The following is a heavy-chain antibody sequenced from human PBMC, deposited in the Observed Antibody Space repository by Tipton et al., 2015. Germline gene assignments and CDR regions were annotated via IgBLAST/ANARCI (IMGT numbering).Heavy chain of an antibody. Sequence: TLSLTCAVSAYSISSDYYWGWIRQPPGKGLEWIGSIYHSGSTNYNPSLKSRVTISVDTSKTQFSLKMSSVTASDTAVYYCARARGRHGGLFDSWGQGILVTVSS. CDR1: AYSISSDYY. V-gene: IGHV4-38-2*01. D-gene: IGHD4-23*01. CDR3: ARARGRHGGLFDS. J-gene: IGHJ4*02. CDR2: IYHSGST.